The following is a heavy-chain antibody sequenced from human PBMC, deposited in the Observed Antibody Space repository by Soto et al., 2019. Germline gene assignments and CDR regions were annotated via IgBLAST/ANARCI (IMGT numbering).Heavy chain of an antibody. CDR3: GPRGAVADPRGY. Sequence: QVQLQQWGAGLLKPSETLSLTCAVYGGSFSDFYWTWIRQPLGKGLEWIGEINHSGSTNYNPSLKSRVSISVDTSKNQFSLNLTSVTAADTAVYYCGPRGAVADPRGYWGQGTLVTVSS. V-gene: IGHV4-34*01. J-gene: IGHJ4*02. D-gene: IGHD6-19*01. CDR1: GGSFSDFY. CDR2: INHSGST.